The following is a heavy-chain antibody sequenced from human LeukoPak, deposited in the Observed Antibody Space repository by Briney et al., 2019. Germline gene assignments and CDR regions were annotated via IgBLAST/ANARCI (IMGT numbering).Heavy chain of an antibody. J-gene: IGHJ4*02. CDR3: ARLVTGYASGWSDKYYFDY. D-gene: IGHD6-19*01. V-gene: IGHV4-39*01. Sequence: SETLSLTCTVSAGSINSSSYYWGWIRQPPGKGLEWIGSIYYGGSTYYNPSLTSRVTISVDTSKNQFSLKLSSVTAADTAMYYCARLVTGYASGWSDKYYFDYWGQGTLITVSS. CDR1: AGSINSSSYY. CDR2: IYYGGST.